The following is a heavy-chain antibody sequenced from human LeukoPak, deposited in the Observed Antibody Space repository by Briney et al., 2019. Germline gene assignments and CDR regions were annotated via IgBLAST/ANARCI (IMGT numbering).Heavy chain of an antibody. D-gene: IGHD6-19*01. V-gene: IGHV5-51*01. J-gene: IGHJ4*02. Sequence: KVSCKASDYTFTSYGIGWVRQMPGKGLEWMGVIYPGDSDTRYSPSFQGQVTISVDKSISTAYLHWSSLKASDTAMYYCARPLDAVAGTSSDYWGQGTLLTVSS. CDR3: ARPLDAVAGTSSDY. CDR2: IYPGDSDT. CDR1: DYTFTSYG.